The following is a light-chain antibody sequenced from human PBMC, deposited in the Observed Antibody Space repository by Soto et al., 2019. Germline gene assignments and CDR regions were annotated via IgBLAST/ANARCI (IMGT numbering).Light chain of an antibody. J-gene: IGLJ1*01. Sequence: QSVLTQPPSVSGTPGQRVTISCSGSSSNIGSNFVYWYQQLPGTAPKLLLYRNNQRPSGVPDRFSGSKSATSASLAISGLRSEDEAGYYCAAWDDSLSGFYVFGTGTKVTVL. CDR3: AAWDDSLSGFYV. V-gene: IGLV1-47*01. CDR2: RNN. CDR1: SSNIGSNF.